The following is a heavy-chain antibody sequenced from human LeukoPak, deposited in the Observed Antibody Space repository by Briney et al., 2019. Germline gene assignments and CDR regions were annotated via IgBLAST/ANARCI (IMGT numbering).Heavy chain of an antibody. D-gene: IGHD1-26*01. CDR3: ARVRIVGATAPWFDI. J-gene: IGHJ3*02. CDR1: GGSISSYY. Sequence: SETLSLTCTVSGGSISSYYWSWIRQPPGKGLEWIGYIYYSGSTNYNPSLKSRVTISVDTSKNQFSLKLSSVTAADTAVYYCARVRIVGATAPWFDIWGQGTMVTVSS. CDR2: IYYSGST. V-gene: IGHV4-59*01.